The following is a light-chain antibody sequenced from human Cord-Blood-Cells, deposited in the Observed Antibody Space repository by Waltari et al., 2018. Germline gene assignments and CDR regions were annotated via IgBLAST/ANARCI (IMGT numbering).Light chain of an antibody. CDR3: CSYAGSSTSWV. CDR1: SSDVWSYNL. V-gene: IGLV2-23*01. J-gene: IGLJ3*02. Sequence: QSALTQPASVSGSPGQSITISCTGTSSDVWSYNLVSWYQQHPGKAPKLMIYEGSKRPSGVSNRFSGSKSGNTASLTISGRQAEDEADYYCCSYAGSSTSWVFGGGTKLTVL. CDR2: EGS.